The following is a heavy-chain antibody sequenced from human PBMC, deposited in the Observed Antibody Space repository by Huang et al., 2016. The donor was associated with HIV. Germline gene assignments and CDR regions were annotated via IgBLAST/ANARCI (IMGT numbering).Heavy chain of an antibody. V-gene: IGHV5-51*01. J-gene: IGHJ4*02. Sequence: EVQLVQSGAEVKKPGESLKISCKGSGYKFTSYWIAWVRQMPGKGLGRIGIIYPGDSDHRYSPSFQGQVTISADKSINTAYLQWSSLKTSDTAMYFCARQRASGSTYVDSWGQGTLLTVYS. D-gene: IGHD2-15*01. CDR1: GYKFTSYW. CDR2: IYPGDSDH. CDR3: ARQRASGSTYVDS.